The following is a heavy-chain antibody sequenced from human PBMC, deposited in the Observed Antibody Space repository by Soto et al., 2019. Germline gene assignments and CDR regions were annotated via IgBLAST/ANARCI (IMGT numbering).Heavy chain of an antibody. CDR1: GFTFSSYT. D-gene: IGHD3-16*01. J-gene: IGHJ4*02. CDR2: ISHDGSDK. CDR3: AREYSLAVEAPGY. V-gene: IGHV3-30*04. Sequence: QVQLVESGGGLVQPGRSLRLSCAASGFTFSSYTMHWVRQTPGKGLERVAVISHDGSDKYYADSVKGRFTISRDNSKNTLYLQMNSLRREDTSVYYCAREYSLAVEAPGYWGQGILVTVSS.